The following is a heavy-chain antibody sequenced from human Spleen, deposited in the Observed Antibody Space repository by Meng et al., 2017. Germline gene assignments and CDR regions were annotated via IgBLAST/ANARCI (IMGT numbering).Heavy chain of an antibody. Sequence: QVQLQDSGPGLVKPSGTLFLNCAVSGGAFSGYYWSWIRQPPGKGLEWIGEINHSGSTNYNPSLKSRVTISVDTSKNQFSLKLSSVTAADTAVYYCASRRFLEWLRFGYWGQGTLVTVSS. CDR1: GGAFSGYY. CDR3: ASRRFLEWLRFGY. J-gene: IGHJ4*02. CDR2: INHSGST. D-gene: IGHD3-3*01. V-gene: IGHV4-34*01.